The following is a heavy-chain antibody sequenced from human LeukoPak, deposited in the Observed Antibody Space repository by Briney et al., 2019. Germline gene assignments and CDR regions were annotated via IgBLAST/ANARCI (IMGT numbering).Heavy chain of an antibody. CDR2: IYTGGRT. Sequence: GGSLRLSCAASGFSVTNYYMTWVRQAPGKGLESVSVIYTGGRTYYGDSVKGRFTISRDSSRNTLHLQMNSLRVEDTALYYCARGQSYCGSDCYFDWGQGTLVTVSS. CDR3: ARGQSYCGSDCYFD. J-gene: IGHJ4*02. CDR1: GFSVTNYY. D-gene: IGHD2-21*02. V-gene: IGHV3-66*01.